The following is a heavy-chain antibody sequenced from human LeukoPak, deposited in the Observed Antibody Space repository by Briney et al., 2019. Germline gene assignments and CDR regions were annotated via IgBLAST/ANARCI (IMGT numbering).Heavy chain of an antibody. V-gene: IGHV3-30*04. CDR3: ARAPYSSGWYYFDY. D-gene: IGHD6-19*01. CDR2: ISYDGSTR. J-gene: IGHJ4*02. CDR1: GFTFSSYA. Sequence: PGGSLGLSCAASGFTFSSYAMHWVRQAPGKGLEWVAVISYDGSTRDYVDSEKGRFTTSRDNSINTLYLQMDSLRPEDTAVYYCARAPYSSGWYYFDYWGQGTLVTVSS.